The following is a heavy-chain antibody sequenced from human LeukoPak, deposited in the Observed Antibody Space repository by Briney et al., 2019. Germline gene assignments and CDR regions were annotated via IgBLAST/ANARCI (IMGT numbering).Heavy chain of an antibody. CDR2: INAGNGNT. CDR1: GHTFTSYA. D-gene: IGHD3-22*01. CDR3: ASNRAGTDYYDSSGYLDY. J-gene: IGHJ4*02. Sequence: ASVKVSCKASGHTFTSYAMHWVRQAPGQRLEWMGWINAGNGNTKYSQKFQGRVTITRDTSASTAYMELSSLRSEDTAVYYCASNRAGTDYYDSSGYLDYWGQGTLVTVSS. V-gene: IGHV1-3*01.